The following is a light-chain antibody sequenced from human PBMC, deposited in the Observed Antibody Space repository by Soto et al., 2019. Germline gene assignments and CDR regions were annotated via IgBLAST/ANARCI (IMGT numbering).Light chain of an antibody. Sequence: DIQMTQSPSLVSASVGDRVTITCRASQNINYWLAWYQVKPGKAPEPLIYAASSLQPGVPSRFSGSGSGTEFTLTIVGLQPEDFATYYCQQAHSFPLTFGGGIKVEI. CDR2: AAS. J-gene: IGKJ4*01. V-gene: IGKV1D-12*01. CDR3: QQAHSFPLT. CDR1: QNINYW.